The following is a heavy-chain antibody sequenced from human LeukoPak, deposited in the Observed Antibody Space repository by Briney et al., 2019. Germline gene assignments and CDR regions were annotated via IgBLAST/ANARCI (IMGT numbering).Heavy chain of an antibody. CDR1: GYTFTSYG. CDR2: ISAYNGNT. V-gene: IGHV1-18*04. J-gene: IGHJ6*04. D-gene: IGHD3-10*01. Sequence: ASVTVSCKASGYTFTSYGISWVRQAPGQGLEWMGWISAYNGNTNYAQKLQGRVTMTTDTSTSTAYMELRSLRSDDTAVYYCARGGHVPYYYYGMDVWGKGTMVTVSS. CDR3: ARGGHVPYYYYGMDV.